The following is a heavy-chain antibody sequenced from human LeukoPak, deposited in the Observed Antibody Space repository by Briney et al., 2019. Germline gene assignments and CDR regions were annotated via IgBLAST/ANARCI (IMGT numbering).Heavy chain of an antibody. CDR3: ARGGGYSSGWHGYFDY. D-gene: IGHD6-19*01. CDR1: GYAFTGYY. Sequence: ASVKVSCKASGYAFTGYYMHWVRQAPGQGLEWMGRINPNSGGTNYAQKFQGRVTMTRDTSISTAYMELSRLRSDDTAVYYCARGGGYSSGWHGYFDYWGQGTLVTVPS. J-gene: IGHJ4*02. CDR2: INPNSGGT. V-gene: IGHV1-2*06.